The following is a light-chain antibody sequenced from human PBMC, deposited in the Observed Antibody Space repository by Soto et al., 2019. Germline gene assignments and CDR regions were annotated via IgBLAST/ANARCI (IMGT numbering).Light chain of an antibody. V-gene: IGKV1-6*01. CDR1: QGIRND. CDR2: AAS. CDR3: LQDYNYPRT. Sequence: AIQMTQSASCLSASVGDRVTITYRASQGIRNDLNWYQQKPGKAPKLLIYAASSLQSGVPSKFSGSGSGTDFTLTISSLQPEDFATYYCLQDYNYPRTFGQGTKVEIK. J-gene: IGKJ1*01.